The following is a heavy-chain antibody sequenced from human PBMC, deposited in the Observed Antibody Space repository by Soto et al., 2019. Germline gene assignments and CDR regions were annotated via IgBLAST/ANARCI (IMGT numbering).Heavy chain of an antibody. D-gene: IGHD6-13*01. V-gene: IGHV1-2*02. CDR2: INPNSGGT. J-gene: IGHJ5*02. CDR3: ARDPSIAAVA. CDR1: GYTFTDYY. Sequence: ASVKVSCKPSGYTFTDYYMHWVRQAPGQGLEWMGWINPNSGGTNYAQKFQGRVTMTRDTSISTAYMELSRLKSDDTAVYYCARDPSIAAVAWGQGTLVTVSS.